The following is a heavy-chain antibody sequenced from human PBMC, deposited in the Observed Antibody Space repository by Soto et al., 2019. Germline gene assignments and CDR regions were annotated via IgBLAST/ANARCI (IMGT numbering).Heavy chain of an antibody. D-gene: IGHD3-10*01. CDR1: GFTLRSYW. CDR2: IDGSGSNT. Sequence: GGSLRLSCAASGFTLRSYWMHWVRQAPGGGLVWVSRIDGSGSNTFYADSVKGRFTISRDNAKNTLYLQMNNLSPEDTAVYYCAFGEESRYYYYGMDVWGQGTTVTVSS. V-gene: IGHV3-74*01. CDR3: AFGEESRYYYYGMDV. J-gene: IGHJ6*02.